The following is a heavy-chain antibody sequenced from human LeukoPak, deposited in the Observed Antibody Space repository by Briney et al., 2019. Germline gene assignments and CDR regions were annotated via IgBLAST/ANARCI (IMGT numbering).Heavy chain of an antibody. CDR3: ARVRCSSNSCFPDY. CDR2: IKQDGSDK. Sequence: PGGSLRLSCAASRFTFTSSWMSWVRQAPGKGLEWVANIKQDGSDKYYVDSVKGRFTISRDNAKNSLFLQMNSLRAEDTAVYYSARVRCSSNSCFPDYWGQGTLVTVSS. CDR1: RFTFTSSW. D-gene: IGHD2-2*01. V-gene: IGHV3-7*01. J-gene: IGHJ4*02.